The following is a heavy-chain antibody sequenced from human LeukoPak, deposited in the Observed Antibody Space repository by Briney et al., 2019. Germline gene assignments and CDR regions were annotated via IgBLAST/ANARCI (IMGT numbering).Heavy chain of an antibody. D-gene: IGHD3-16*01. V-gene: IGHV1-2*04. CDR1: GYTFTGYY. CDR3: ARGGSSPTARPYYFDY. J-gene: IGHJ4*02. CDR2: INPNSGGT. Sequence: GASVKVSCKASGYTFTGYYMHWVRQAPGQGLEWMGWINPNSGGTNYAQKFQGWVTMTRDTSISTAYMELSRLRSDDTAVYYCARGGSSPTARPYYFDYWGREPWSPSPQ.